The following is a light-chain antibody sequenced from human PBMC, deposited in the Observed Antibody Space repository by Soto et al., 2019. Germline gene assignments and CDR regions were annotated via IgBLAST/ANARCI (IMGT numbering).Light chain of an antibody. CDR2: GNS. Sequence: QSALTQPPSVSGAPGQRVTISCTGSSSNIGAGYDVHWYQQLPGTAPKLLIYGNSNRPSGVPDRFSGSKSGTSASLAITGLQTEDEADYYWQSYDSSLSGVVFGGGTKVTVL. V-gene: IGLV1-40*01. CDR1: SSNIGAGYD. J-gene: IGLJ2*01. CDR3: QSYDSSLSGVV.